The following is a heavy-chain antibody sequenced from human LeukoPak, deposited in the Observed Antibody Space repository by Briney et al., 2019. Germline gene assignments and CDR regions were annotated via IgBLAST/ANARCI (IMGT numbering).Heavy chain of an antibody. CDR2: ISSSSSYI. CDR1: GFTFSSYS. CDR3: AREQWLDAFDI. V-gene: IGHV3-21*01. J-gene: IGHJ3*02. D-gene: IGHD6-19*01. Sequence: GGSLRLSCAASGFTFSSYSMNWVRQAPGKGLEWVSSISSSSSYIYYADSVKGRFTISRDNAKNSLYLQMNSLRVEDTAVYYCAREQWLDAFDIWGQGTMVTVSS.